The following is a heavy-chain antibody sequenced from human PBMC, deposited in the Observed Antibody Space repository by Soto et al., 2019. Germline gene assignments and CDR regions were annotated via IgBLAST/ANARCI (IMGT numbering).Heavy chain of an antibody. D-gene: IGHD2-2*02. V-gene: IGHV3-30-3*01. CDR2: ISYDGSNK. CDR1: GFTFTSYA. J-gene: IGHJ4*02. Sequence: GGALRLSCAASGFTFTSYALHWVRQAPGKGLEWVSVISYDGSNKFYADSVKGRFTISRDNSKNTLYLQINSLRPEDTAVYYCARAFDTAGPSDYWGQGTLVTVSS. CDR3: ARAFDTAGPSDY.